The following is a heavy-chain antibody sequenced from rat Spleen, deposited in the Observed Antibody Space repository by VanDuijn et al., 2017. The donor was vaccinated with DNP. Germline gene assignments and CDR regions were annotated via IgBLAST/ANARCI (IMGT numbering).Heavy chain of an antibody. J-gene: IGHJ2*01. V-gene: IGHV5-22*01. CDR2: ISYDGGSS. CDR1: GFTFRDYY. CDR3: VRGNYYYSSFHDY. D-gene: IGHD1-2*01. Sequence: EVQLVESGGGLVPPGRSLKLSCAASGFTFRDYYMAWVRQAPTKGLEWVAYISYDGGSSYYGDSVKGRFTISRDNAKSTLYLQMNSVRSEDMATYYCVRGNYYYSSFHDYWGQGVMVTVSS.